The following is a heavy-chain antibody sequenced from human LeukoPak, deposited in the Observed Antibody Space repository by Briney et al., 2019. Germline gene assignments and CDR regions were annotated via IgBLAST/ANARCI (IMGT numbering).Heavy chain of an antibody. CDR3: AKDDCSGGSCCAD. V-gene: IGHV3-43*01. CDR1: GFTFSDYY. Sequence: GGSLRLSCAASGFTFSDYYMSWIRQAPGKGLEWVSLFSWDGGSTYYADSVKGRFTISRDNSKNSLYLQMNSLRTEDTALYYCAKDDCSGGSCCADWGQGTLVTVSS. D-gene: IGHD2-15*01. CDR2: FSWDGGST. J-gene: IGHJ4*02.